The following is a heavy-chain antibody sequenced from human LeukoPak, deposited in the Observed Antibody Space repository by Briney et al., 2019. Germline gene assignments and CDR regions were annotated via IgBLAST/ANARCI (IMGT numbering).Heavy chain of an antibody. CDR2: ISGSGGST. D-gene: IGHD1-26*01. J-gene: IGHJ4*02. V-gene: IGHV3-23*01. Sequence: PGGPLTLLCAPSGLPYSIYAMRWVPEATGEAGVGVSAISGSGGSTYYADSVKGRFTISRDNSKDKLYLQMNSLRAEDTAVYYCAKSAGVGATAPFDYWGQGTLVTVSS. CDR3: AKSAGVGATAPFDY. CDR1: GLPYSIYA.